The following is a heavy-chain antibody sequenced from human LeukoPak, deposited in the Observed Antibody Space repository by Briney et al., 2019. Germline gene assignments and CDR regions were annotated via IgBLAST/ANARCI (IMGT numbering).Heavy chain of an antibody. Sequence: GASVKVSCKASGYTFTSYGISWVRQAPGQGLEWMGWISAYNGNTNYAQKLQGRVTMTTDTSTSTAYMELRSLRSDDTAVYYCARAADYDILTGYYRPGDYWGQGTLVTVSS. CDR1: GYTFTSYG. D-gene: IGHD3-9*01. J-gene: IGHJ4*02. CDR2: ISAYNGNT. CDR3: ARAADYDILTGYYRPGDY. V-gene: IGHV1-18*01.